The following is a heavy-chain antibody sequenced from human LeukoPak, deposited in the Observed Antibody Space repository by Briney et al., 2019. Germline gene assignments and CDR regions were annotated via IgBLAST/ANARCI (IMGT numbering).Heavy chain of an antibody. Sequence: SVNVSCKASGGTFSSYAISWVRQAPGQGLEWMGGIIPIFGTANYAQKFQGRVTITADESTSTAYMELSSLRSEDTAVYYCARAGGRYSSGWSPRYYYYGMDVWGQGTTVTVSS. V-gene: IGHV1-69*01. CDR1: GGTFSSYA. J-gene: IGHJ6*02. CDR3: ARAGGRYSSGWSPRYYYYGMDV. CDR2: IIPIFGTA. D-gene: IGHD6-19*01.